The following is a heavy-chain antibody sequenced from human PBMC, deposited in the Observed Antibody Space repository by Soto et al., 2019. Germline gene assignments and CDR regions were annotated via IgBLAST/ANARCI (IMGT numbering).Heavy chain of an antibody. Sequence: PWWSLRLSCSASVFTCSSYSMNWCRQAPGKGLEWVSSISSSSSYIYYADSVKGRFTISRDNAKNSLYLQMNSLRAEDTAVYYCARDVPYYYDSSARFDPWGQGTLVTVSS. V-gene: IGHV3-21*01. CDR2: ISSSSSYI. J-gene: IGHJ5*02. CDR3: ARDVPYYYDSSARFDP. D-gene: IGHD3-22*01. CDR1: VFTCSSYS.